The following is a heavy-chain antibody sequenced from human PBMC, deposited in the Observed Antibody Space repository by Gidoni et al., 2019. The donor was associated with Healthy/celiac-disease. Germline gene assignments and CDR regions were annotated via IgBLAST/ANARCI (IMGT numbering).Heavy chain of an antibody. CDR3: ARVNSSGWYVR. Sequence: QVQLQESGPGLVKPSETLSLTCTVSGGSISSYYWSWIRQPPGKGLEWIGYIYYSGSTNYNPSLKSRVTISVDTSKNQFSLKLSSVTAADTAVYYCARVNSSGWYVRWGQGTLVTVSS. J-gene: IGHJ4*02. D-gene: IGHD6-19*01. V-gene: IGHV4-59*01. CDR2: IYYSGST. CDR1: GGSISSYY.